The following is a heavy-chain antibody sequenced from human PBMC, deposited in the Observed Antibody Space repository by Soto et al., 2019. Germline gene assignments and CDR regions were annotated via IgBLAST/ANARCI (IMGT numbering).Heavy chain of an antibody. J-gene: IGHJ4*02. V-gene: IGHV1-3*01. CDR2: INAGNGNT. Sequence: QVQLVQSGAEVKKPGASVKVSCKASGYTFTSYAMHWVRQAPGQRLEWMGWINAGNGNTKYSQKFQGRVTITRDTSGSTAHMELRCLRSEDTAVYYCARDLGYHRGQRDYDILSDYSFYFDYWGQGTLVTVSS. CDR1: GYTFTSYA. D-gene: IGHD3-9*01. CDR3: ARDLGYHRGQRDYDILSDYSFYFDY.